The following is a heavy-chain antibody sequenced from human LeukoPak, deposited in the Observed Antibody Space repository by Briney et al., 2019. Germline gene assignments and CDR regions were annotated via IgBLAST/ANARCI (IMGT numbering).Heavy chain of an antibody. J-gene: IGHJ4*02. CDR3: ARIDSSNWYDSRGYFDY. CDR2: IYYTGST. Sequence: NPSETLSLTCTVSGGSISTYYWSWIRQPPGKGLEWIGYIYYTGSTNYNPSPKSRVTISIDTSKNQFSLKLRSVTAADTAVYYCARIDSSNWYDSRGYFDYWGQGTLVTVSS. D-gene: IGHD6-13*01. V-gene: IGHV4-59*01. CDR1: GGSISTYY.